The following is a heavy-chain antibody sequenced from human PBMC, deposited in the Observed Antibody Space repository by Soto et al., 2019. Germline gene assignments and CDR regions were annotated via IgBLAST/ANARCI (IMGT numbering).Heavy chain of an antibody. J-gene: IGHJ5*02. V-gene: IGHV3-7*01. CDR3: ARALSRYYDYGWFDP. CDR1: GFTFSSYW. CDR2: IKQDGSEK. D-gene: IGHD3-3*01. Sequence: GGSLRLSCAASGFTFSSYWMSWVRQAPGKGLEWVANIKQDGSEKYYVDSVKGRFTISRDNAKNSLYLQMNSLRAEDTAVYYCARALSRYYDYGWFDPWGQGTLVTVSS.